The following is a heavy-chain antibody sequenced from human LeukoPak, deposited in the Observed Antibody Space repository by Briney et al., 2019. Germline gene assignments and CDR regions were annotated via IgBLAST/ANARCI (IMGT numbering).Heavy chain of an antibody. Sequence: ASVKVSCKASRYTFTSYDINWVRQATGQGLEWMGWMNPNSGNTGYAQKFQGRVTITRNTSISTAYMELSSLRSEDTAVYYCARGWGYCSSTSCYVRTPMDVWGKGTTVTVSS. CDR3: ARGWGYCSSTSCYVRTPMDV. CDR2: MNPNSGNT. J-gene: IGHJ6*03. V-gene: IGHV1-8*03. D-gene: IGHD2-2*01. CDR1: RYTFTSYD.